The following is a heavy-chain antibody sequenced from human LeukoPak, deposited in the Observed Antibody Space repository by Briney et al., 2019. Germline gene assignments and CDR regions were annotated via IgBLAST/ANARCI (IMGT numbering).Heavy chain of an antibody. CDR2: ISWNSGSI. J-gene: IGHJ3*02. Sequence: PGRSLRLSCAASGFTFDDYAMHWVRQAPGKGLEWVSGISWNSGSIGYADSVEGRFTISRDNAKNSLYLQMNSLRAEDMALYYCAKDIDDYGDLSDFDIWGQGTMVTVSS. D-gene: IGHD4-17*01. CDR3: AKDIDDYGDLSDFDI. CDR1: GFTFDDYA. V-gene: IGHV3-9*03.